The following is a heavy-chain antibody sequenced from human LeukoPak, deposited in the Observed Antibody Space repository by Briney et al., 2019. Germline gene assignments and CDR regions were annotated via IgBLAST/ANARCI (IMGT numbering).Heavy chain of an antibody. J-gene: IGHJ6*03. Sequence: GASVKVSCKASGYTFTSYGISWVRQAPGQGLEWMGGIIPIFGTANYAQKFQGRVTITADESTSTAYMELSSLRSEDTAVYYCARDRTITIFGVVDPPMDVWGKGTTVTVSS. D-gene: IGHD3-3*01. V-gene: IGHV1-69*13. CDR3: ARDRTITIFGVVDPPMDV. CDR2: IIPIFGTA. CDR1: GYTFTSYG.